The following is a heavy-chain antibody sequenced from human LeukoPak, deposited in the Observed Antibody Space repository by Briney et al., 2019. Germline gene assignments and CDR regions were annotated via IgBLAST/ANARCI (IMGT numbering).Heavy chain of an antibody. J-gene: IGHJ3*02. Sequence: TGGSLRLSCAASGFTFDDYAMHWVRQAPGKGLEWVSGISWNSGSIGYADSVKGRFTISRDNAKNSLYLQMNSLRAEDTALYYCAKVGIYGDYTPLEDAFDIWGQGTMVTVSS. CDR1: GFTFDDYA. CDR3: AKVGIYGDYTPLEDAFDI. CDR2: ISWNSGSI. D-gene: IGHD4-17*01. V-gene: IGHV3-9*01.